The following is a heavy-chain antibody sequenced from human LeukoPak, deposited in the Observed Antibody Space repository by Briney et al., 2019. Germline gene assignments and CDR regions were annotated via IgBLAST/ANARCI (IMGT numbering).Heavy chain of an antibody. CDR2: ISQDGSET. J-gene: IGHJ4*02. CDR3: VRDLRHSRHYFEY. V-gene: IGHV3-7*01. Sequence: GGSLRLSCAASGFTFNSFFLNWVRLTPGRELEWLACISQDGSETFHMDSVRGRFTISRDNTKNSLYLQMDSLRAEDTAVYFCVRDLRHSRHYFEYWGQGALVTVSS. D-gene: IGHD2-15*01. CDR1: GFTFNSFF.